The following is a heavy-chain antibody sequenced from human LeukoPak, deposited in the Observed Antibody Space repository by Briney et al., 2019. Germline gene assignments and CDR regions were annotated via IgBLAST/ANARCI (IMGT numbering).Heavy chain of an antibody. V-gene: IGHV3-21*01. CDR1: GFTFSSYG. D-gene: IGHD2-2*01. CDR2: ISSSSSYI. CDR3: ARGEDIVVVPAAYYYGMDV. J-gene: IGHJ6*04. Sequence: GGSLRLSCAASGFTFSSYGMNWVRQAPGKGLEWVSSISSSSSYIYYADSVKGRFTISRDNAKNSLYLQMNSLRAEDTAVYYCARGEDIVVVPAAYYYGMDVWGKGTTVTVSS.